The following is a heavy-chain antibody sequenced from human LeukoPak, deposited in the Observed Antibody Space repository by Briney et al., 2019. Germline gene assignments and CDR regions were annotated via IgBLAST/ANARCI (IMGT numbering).Heavy chain of an antibody. D-gene: IGHD2-2*01. Sequence: GGSLRLSCTASGFTFDNYAMNWVRQAPGKGLEWVSGISWNSGSVDYADSVKGRFTISRDNSKNTLYLQMNSLRAEDTAVYYCAKDRAWDIVVVPEFDPWGQGTLVTVSS. CDR2: ISWNSGSV. CDR3: AKDRAWDIVVVPEFDP. CDR1: GFTFDNYA. V-gene: IGHV3-9*01. J-gene: IGHJ5*02.